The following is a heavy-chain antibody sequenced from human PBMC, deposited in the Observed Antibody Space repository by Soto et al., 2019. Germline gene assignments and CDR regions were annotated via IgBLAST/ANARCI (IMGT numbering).Heavy chain of an antibody. J-gene: IGHJ4*02. Sequence: GASVKVSCKASGGTLSNYAISWVRQAPGQGLEWMGGIIPIFGTANYAQKFQGRVTITADESTSTAYMELSSLRSEDTAVYYCARDGTEYYGEYYDYWGQGIPVTVSS. CDR1: GGTLSNYA. V-gene: IGHV1-69*13. D-gene: IGHD4-17*01. CDR3: ARDGTEYYGEYYDY. CDR2: IIPIFGTA.